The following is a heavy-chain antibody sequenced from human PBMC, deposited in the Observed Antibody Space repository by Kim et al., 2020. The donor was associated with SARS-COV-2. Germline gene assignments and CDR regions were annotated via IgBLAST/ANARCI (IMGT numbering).Heavy chain of an antibody. CDR3: ARAVRGIVVVN. Sequence: TYYRPSLKRRVTISVDTSKNQFSLKLSSVTAADTAVYYCARAVRGIVVVNWGQGTLVTVSS. D-gene: IGHD3-22*01. V-gene: IGHV4-31*02. J-gene: IGHJ4*02. CDR2: T.